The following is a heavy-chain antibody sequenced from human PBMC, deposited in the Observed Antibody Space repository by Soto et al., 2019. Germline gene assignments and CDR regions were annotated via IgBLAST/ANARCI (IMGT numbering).Heavy chain of an antibody. Sequence: QVQLVQSGAEVKKPGSSVKVSCKASGGTFSSYAISWVRQAPGQGLEWMGGIIPIFGTANYAQKFQGRVTLTANESTSTAYMELSSLRAEETAVYYCARRVVVDTISEPSYCYGMGVWGQGTTVTGSS. J-gene: IGHJ6*02. CDR1: GGTFSSYA. CDR2: IIPIFGTA. D-gene: IGHD2-15*01. V-gene: IGHV1-69*01. CDR3: ARRVVVDTISEPSYCYGMGV.